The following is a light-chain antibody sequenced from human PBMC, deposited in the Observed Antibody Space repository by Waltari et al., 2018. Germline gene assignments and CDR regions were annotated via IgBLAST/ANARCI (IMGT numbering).Light chain of an antibody. CDR1: QSKSTN. V-gene: IGKV1-39*01. J-gene: IGKJ3*01. CDR2: AAS. Sequence: DIQMTQSPSSLSASVGDRVTITCRPSQSKSTNLNWYLQKPGKAPNLMIYAASTLQSGVPSRFSGSGSETDFTLTISSLQPEDVATYYCQQSYNAPRTFGLGTKVDIK. CDR3: QQSYNAPRT.